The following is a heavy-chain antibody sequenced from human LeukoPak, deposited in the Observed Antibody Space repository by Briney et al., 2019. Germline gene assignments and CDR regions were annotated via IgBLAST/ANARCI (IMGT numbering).Heavy chain of an antibody. CDR3: ARGRTGAAALDF. Sequence: SETLSLTCAVYGGSFSGHYWTYIRQPPGKGLEWIGESNHSGSINYNPSLKSRVTISVDTSKSQFSLRLTSVTAADTAVYYCARGRTGAAALDFWGPGMLVTVSS. D-gene: IGHD2-2*01. V-gene: IGHV4-34*01. CDR1: GGSFSGHY. CDR2: SNHSGSI. J-gene: IGHJ4*02.